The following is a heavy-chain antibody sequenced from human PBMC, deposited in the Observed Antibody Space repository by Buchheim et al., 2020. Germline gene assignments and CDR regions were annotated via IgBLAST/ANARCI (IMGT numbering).Heavy chain of an antibody. CDR1: GYTFTGYY. V-gene: IGHV1-2*02. Sequence: QVQLVQSGAEVKKPGASVKVSCKASGYTFTGYYMHWVRQAPGQGLEWMGWINPNSGGTNYAQKFQGRVTMTRDTSISTAYMEPSRLSYDDTAVYYCARDLVVPAAISLGYYYYGMDVWGQGTT. J-gene: IGHJ6*02. D-gene: IGHD2-2*02. CDR3: ARDLVVPAAISLGYYYYGMDV. CDR2: INPNSGGT.